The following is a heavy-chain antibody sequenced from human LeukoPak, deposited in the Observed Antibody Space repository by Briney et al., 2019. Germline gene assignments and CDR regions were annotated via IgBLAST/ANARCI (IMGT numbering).Heavy chain of an antibody. J-gene: IGHJ4*02. D-gene: IGHD5-24*01. Sequence: PGGSLRLSCAASGFTFSSHGMNWVRQAPGKGLEWISSLSGSGSFIYYADSVKGRFTISRDNAKNSLYLQMNSLRVEDTAVYYCARDSRVGGGDSEPFDSWGQGTLVSVSS. CDR2: LSGSGSFI. V-gene: IGHV3-21*01. CDR1: GFTFSSHG. CDR3: ARDSRVGGGDSEPFDS.